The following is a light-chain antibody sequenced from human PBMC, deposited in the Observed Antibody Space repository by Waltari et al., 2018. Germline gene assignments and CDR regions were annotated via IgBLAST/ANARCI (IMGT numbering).Light chain of an antibody. V-gene: IGKV1-39*01. CDR2: AAS. CDR3: QQSNFAPRT. Sequence: DIQMTQSPSSLYASVGDRVTITCRASQIISKFLNWYQQKPGKTPKLLIYAASNLESGVPSRFSGSGSGADFALTISSLQPEDFATYYCQQSNFAPRTFGQGTKVEIK. J-gene: IGKJ1*01. CDR1: QIISKF.